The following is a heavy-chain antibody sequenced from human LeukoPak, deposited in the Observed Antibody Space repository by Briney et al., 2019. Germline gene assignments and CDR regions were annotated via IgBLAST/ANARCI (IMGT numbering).Heavy chain of an antibody. CDR1: GYTFTGYY. D-gene: IGHD1-26*01. V-gene: IGHV1-2*02. Sequence: ASVTVSCKASGYTFTGYYMHWVRQAPGQGLEWMGWINPNSGGTNYAQKFQGRVTMTRDTSISTAYMELSGLRTDDTAVYYCARALRSGSYYEVDNWGQGTLVTVSS. CDR2: INPNSGGT. CDR3: ARALRSGSYYEVDN. J-gene: IGHJ4*02.